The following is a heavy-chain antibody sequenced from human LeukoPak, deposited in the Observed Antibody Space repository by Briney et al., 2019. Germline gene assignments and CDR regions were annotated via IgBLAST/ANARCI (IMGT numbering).Heavy chain of an antibody. CDR2: MNPNSGNT. CDR3: ARGEGVYSSSSHLGDYYYYMDV. CDR1: GYTFTSYD. V-gene: IGHV1-8*03. J-gene: IGHJ6*03. D-gene: IGHD6-6*01. Sequence: VASVKVSCKASGYTFTSYDINWVRQATGQGLEWMGWMNPNSGNTGYAQKFQGRVTITRNTSISAAYMELSSLRSEDTAVYYCARGEGVYSSSSHLGDYYYYMDVWGKGTTVTVSS.